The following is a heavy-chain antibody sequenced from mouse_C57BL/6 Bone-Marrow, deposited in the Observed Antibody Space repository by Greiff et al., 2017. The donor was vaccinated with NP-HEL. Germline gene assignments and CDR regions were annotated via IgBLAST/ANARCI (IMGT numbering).Heavy chain of an antibody. CDR3: ARGEPPYLDY. Sequence: VQLQQSGAELVKPGASVKISCKASGYAFSSYWMNWVKQRPGKGLEWIGQIYPGDGDTNYNGKFKGKATLTADKSSSTASMQLSRLTSEDSAVYFCARGEPPYLDYWGQGTTLTVSS. V-gene: IGHV1-80*01. J-gene: IGHJ2*01. CDR2: IYPGDGDT. CDR1: GYAFSSYW.